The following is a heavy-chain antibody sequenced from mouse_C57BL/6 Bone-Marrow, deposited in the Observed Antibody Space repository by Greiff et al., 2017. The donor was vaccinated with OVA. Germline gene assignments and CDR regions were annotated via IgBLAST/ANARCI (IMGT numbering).Heavy chain of an antibody. D-gene: IGHD4-1*01. CDR2: ISSGGDYI. Sequence: EVKVVESGEGLVKPGGSLKLSCAASGFTFSSYAMSWVRQTPEKRLEWVAYISSGGDYIYYADTVKGRFTISRDNARNTLYLQMSSLKSEDTAMYYCTRDRLTGTWFAYWGQGTLVTVSA. CDR1: GFTFSSYA. CDR3: TRDRLTGTWFAY. J-gene: IGHJ3*01. V-gene: IGHV5-9-1*02.